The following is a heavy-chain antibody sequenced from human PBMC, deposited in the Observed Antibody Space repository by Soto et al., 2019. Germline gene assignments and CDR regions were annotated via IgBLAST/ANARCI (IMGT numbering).Heavy chain of an antibody. CDR3: AREVGYGSHWYFDR. CDR1: GGTFSSYA. D-gene: IGHD5-12*01. Sequence: QVQLVQSGAEVKKPGSSVKVSCKASGGTFSSYAISWVRQAPGQGLEWMGGIIPIFGTANYAQKFQGRVTSTADESTSTAHMEPSSLRSEDTAVYYCAREVGYGSHWYFDRWGRGTLVTVSS. V-gene: IGHV1-69*01. CDR2: IIPIFGTA. J-gene: IGHJ2*01.